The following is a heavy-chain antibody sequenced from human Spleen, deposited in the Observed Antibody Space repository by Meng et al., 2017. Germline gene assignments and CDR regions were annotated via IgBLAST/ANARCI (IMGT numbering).Heavy chain of an antibody. CDR1: GGFISSGNW. CDR3: ARSTTAIDY. D-gene: IGHD4-17*01. J-gene: IGHJ4*02. Sequence: QEHLEHGVDGLVKPSVPLSLPCAFAGGFISSGNWWSWARQPPGKGLGWIGEIYHSGSTNYNPSLKSRVTISVDKSKNQFSLKLSSVTAADTAVYYCARSTTAIDYWGQGTLVTVSS. CDR2: IYHSGST. V-gene: IGHV4-4*02.